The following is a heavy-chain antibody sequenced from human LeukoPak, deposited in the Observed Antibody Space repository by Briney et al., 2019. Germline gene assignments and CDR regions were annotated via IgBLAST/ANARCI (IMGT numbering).Heavy chain of an antibody. CDR2: INPSGGST. D-gene: IGHD3-22*01. CDR1: GGTFSGYA. V-gene: IGHV1-46*01. CDR3: AREDYYYDSSGYYQVPAGPY. Sequence: ASVKVSCKASGGTFSGYAINWVRRAPGQGLEWMGIINPSGGSTSYAQKFQGRVTMTRDTSTSTVYMELSSLRSEDTAVYYCAREDYYYDSSGYYQVPAGPYWGQGTLVTVSS. J-gene: IGHJ4*02.